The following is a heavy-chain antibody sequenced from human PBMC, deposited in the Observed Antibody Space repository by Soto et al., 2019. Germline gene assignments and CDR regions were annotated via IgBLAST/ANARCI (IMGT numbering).Heavy chain of an antibody. V-gene: IGHV4-39*01. D-gene: IGHD3-22*01. J-gene: IGHJ5*02. CDR1: GGSISSSSYY. CDR2: IYYSGST. CDR3: ARHEKYYYDSSGYYSRWFDP. Sequence: SETLSLTCTVSGGSISSSSYYWGWIRQPPGKGLEWIGSIYYSGSTYYNPSLKSRVTISVDTSKNQFSLKLSSVTAADTAVYYCARHEKYYYDSSGYYSRWFDPWGQGTLVTVSS.